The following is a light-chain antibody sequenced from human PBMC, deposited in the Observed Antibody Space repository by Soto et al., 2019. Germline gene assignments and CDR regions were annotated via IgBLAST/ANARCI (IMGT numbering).Light chain of an antibody. Sequence: DIVLTQSPATLSLSPGERATLSCRASQSVSSYLAWYQQKPGQAPRLLIYDASHRATGIPARFSGSGSGTDFTLTISSLEREDFAVYYCQQRSNWPPTFGGGTKVEIK. CDR1: QSVSSY. CDR2: DAS. CDR3: QQRSNWPPT. J-gene: IGKJ4*01. V-gene: IGKV3-11*01.